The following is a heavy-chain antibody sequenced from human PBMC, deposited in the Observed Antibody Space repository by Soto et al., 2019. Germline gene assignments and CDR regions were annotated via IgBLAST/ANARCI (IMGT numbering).Heavy chain of an antibody. CDR3: ARAYFRAVTPDY. CDR2: IYYSGST. Sequence: QVQLQESGPGLVKPSQTLALTCTVSGGSVSSGDYYWSWIRQPPGKGLERIGYIYYSGSTYYNPSLKSRDTISVHTSKNQFSLKVSSVTAADTAVYYCARAYFRAVTPDYWGQGTLVTVSS. CDR1: GGSVSSGDYY. V-gene: IGHV4-30-4*01. J-gene: IGHJ4*02. D-gene: IGHD4-17*01.